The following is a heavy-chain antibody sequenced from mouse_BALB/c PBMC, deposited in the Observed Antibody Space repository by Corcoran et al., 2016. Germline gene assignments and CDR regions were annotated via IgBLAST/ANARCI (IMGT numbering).Heavy chain of an antibody. CDR1: GYSITSGYY. Sequence: DVQLQESGPGLVKPSQSLSLTCSVTGYSITSGYYWNWIRQFPGNKLEWMGYISYDGSNNYNPSLKNRISITRDTSKNQFFLKLNSVTTEDTATYYCARGYGYPRDYWGQGTTLTVSS. CDR3: ARGYGYPRDY. V-gene: IGHV3-6*02. CDR2: ISYDGSN. D-gene: IGHD1-2*01. J-gene: IGHJ2*01.